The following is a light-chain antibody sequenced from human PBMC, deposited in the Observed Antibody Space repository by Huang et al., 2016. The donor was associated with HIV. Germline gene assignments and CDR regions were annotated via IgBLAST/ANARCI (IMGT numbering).Light chain of an antibody. Sequence: DIIMTQSPDSLAVSLGERATLNCRSSQSVYSSSTSKAYMAWFQQKPGQPPRLLLFWASTREAGVPDRFCGSGSWTHFTLTIANLEAEDAAIYYCQQYYSSPQTFGQGTRVEVK. CDR2: WAS. V-gene: IGKV4-1*01. J-gene: IGKJ1*01. CDR1: QSVYSSSTSKAY. CDR3: QQYYSSPQT.